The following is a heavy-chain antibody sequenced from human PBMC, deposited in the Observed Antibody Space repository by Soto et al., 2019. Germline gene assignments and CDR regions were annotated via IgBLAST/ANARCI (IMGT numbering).Heavy chain of an antibody. J-gene: IGHJ6*02. Sequence: PGGSLRLSCAASGFTVSSNYMSWVRQAPGKGLEWVSAISGSGGSTYYADSVKGRFTISRDNSKNTLYLQMNSLRAEDTAVYYCAKDSYYYYGMDVLGQGTTVTVS. CDR1: GFTVSSNY. CDR2: ISGSGGST. V-gene: IGHV3-23*01. CDR3: AKDSYYYYGMDV.